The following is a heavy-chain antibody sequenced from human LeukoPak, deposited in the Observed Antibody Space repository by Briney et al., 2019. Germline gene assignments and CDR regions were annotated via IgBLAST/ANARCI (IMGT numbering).Heavy chain of an antibody. Sequence: SETLSLTCTVSGGSISSYYWSWIRQPPGKGLEWIGYIYYSGSTNYNPSLKSRVTISVDTAKNQFSLKLSSVTAADTAVYYCARAGEVQLWLFDYWGQGTLVTVSS. CDR2: IYYSGST. D-gene: IGHD5-18*01. CDR1: GGSISSYY. V-gene: IGHV4-59*08. CDR3: ARAGEVQLWLFDY. J-gene: IGHJ4*02.